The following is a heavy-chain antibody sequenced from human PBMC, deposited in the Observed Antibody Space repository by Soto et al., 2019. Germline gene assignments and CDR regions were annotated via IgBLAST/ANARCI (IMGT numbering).Heavy chain of an antibody. Sequence: QLQLQESGPGLVKPSETLSLTCTVSGGSISSSSYYWGWIRQPPGKGLEWIGSIYYSGSTYYNPSLKSRVTISVDTSKNQFSLKLSSVTAADTAVYYCARHRRNVLRYFESHFDYWGQGTLVTVSS. V-gene: IGHV4-39*01. CDR3: ARHRRNVLRYFESHFDY. D-gene: IGHD3-9*01. J-gene: IGHJ4*02. CDR1: GGSISSSSYY. CDR2: IYYSGST.